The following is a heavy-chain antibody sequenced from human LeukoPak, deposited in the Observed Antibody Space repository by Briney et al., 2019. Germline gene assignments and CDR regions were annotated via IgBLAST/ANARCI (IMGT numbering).Heavy chain of an antibody. V-gene: IGHV1-69*04. CDR3: ARSRFPVVAASMDV. D-gene: IGHD2-15*01. J-gene: IGHJ6*02. CDR1: GGTFSSYA. Sequence: GSSGKVSCKASGGTFSSYAISWVRQAPGQGREWRGRIIPILGIANYAQKFQGRVTITADKSTSTAYMELSSLRSEDTAVYYCARSRFPVVAASMDVWGQGTTVTVSS. CDR2: IIPILGIA.